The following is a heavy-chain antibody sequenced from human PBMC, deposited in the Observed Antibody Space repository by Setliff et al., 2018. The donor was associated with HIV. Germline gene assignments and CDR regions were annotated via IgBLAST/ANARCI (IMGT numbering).Heavy chain of an antibody. CDR3: ARPGTRWSFDY. J-gene: IGHJ4*02. CDR1: GGSVSTGNYY. D-gene: IGHD3-3*01. V-gene: IGHV4-61*02. Sequence: SETLSLTCTVSGGSVSTGNYYWNWIRLPAGKGLEWIGRIYTSGSTNYNPSLKSRVTMSVDTSKNQFSLKLSSVTAADTAVYYCARPGTRWSFDYWGQGILVTVSS. CDR2: IYTSGST.